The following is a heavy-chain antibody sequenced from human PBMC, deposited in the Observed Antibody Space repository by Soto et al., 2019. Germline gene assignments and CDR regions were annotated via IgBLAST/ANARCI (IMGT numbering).Heavy chain of an antibody. V-gene: IGHV3-15*01. Sequence: GGSLRLSCAASGFTFSNAWMSWVRQAPGKGLEWVGRIKSKTDGGTTDYAAPVKGRFTISRDDSKNTLYLQMNSLKTEDTAVYYCTTAAGIVGATDEYFQHWGQGTLV. J-gene: IGHJ1*01. CDR3: TTAAGIVGATDEYFQH. CDR2: IKSKTDGGTT. CDR1: GFTFSNAW. D-gene: IGHD1-26*01.